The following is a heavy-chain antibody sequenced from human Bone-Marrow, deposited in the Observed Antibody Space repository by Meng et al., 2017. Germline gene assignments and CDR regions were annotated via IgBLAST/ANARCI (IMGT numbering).Heavy chain of an antibody. CDR3: AKDGSGSYYRLFDY. CDR1: GFTFSSYA. Sequence: EVQLLESGGGLVQPGGSLRLSCAASGFTFSSYAMSWVRQAPGKGLEWVSAISDSGGSTYHADSVKGRFTISRDNSKNTLYLQMNSLRAEDTAVYYCAKDGSGSYYRLFDYWGQGTLVTVSS. D-gene: IGHD3-10*01. V-gene: IGHV3-23*01. J-gene: IGHJ4*02. CDR2: ISDSGGST.